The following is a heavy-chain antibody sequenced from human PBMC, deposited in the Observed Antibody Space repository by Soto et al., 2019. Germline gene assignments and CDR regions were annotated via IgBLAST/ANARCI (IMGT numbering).Heavy chain of an antibody. Sequence: QVQLQASGPGLVKPSQTLSLTCTVSGGSISTGDLSWSWIRQHPGKGLEWIGDMYHSGSPYYNPSLNSRLTISVDRSKSQCSLMLSSVTAADTAVYYCARTRGNVVGLNLEDTYFDPWGQGTLVIVSS. CDR2: MYHSGSP. V-gene: IGHV4-31*03. CDR1: GGSISTGDLS. J-gene: IGHJ5*02. CDR3: ARTRGNVVGLNLEDTYFDP. D-gene: IGHD2-21*01.